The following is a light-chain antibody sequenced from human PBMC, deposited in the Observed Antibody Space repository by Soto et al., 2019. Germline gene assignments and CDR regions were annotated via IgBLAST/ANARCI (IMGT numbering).Light chain of an antibody. CDR1: QSVSSN. J-gene: IGKJ4*01. Sequence: EIVMTQSPATLSVSAGEKATFSCRASQSVSSNLAWYQQKPGQAPRLLIYGASTRATGIPARFSGSGSGTEVTLTISSLQSEDFAVYYCQQYNNWPPLTFGGGTKVDIK. V-gene: IGKV3-15*01. CDR2: GAS. CDR3: QQYNNWPPLT.